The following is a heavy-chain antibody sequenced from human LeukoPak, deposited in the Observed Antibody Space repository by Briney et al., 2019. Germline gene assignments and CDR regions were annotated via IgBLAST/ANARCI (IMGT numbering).Heavy chain of an antibody. J-gene: IGHJ4*02. V-gene: IGHV4-30-2*01. D-gene: IGHD1-26*01. CDR3: ARRLWGASGYYFDS. Sequence: SQTLSLTCAVSGDSINSGDYSWSWIRQPPGKGLEWIGYIYQSGTTYYNPSLKSRVTISVDRSKNQFSLKLNSVTAADTAVYYCARRLWGASGYYFDSWGQGTLVTVSS. CDR1: GDSINSGDYS. CDR2: IYQSGTT.